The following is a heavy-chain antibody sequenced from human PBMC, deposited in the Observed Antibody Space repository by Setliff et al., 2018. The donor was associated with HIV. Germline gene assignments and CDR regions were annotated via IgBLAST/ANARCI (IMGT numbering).Heavy chain of an antibody. V-gene: IGHV4-4*07. CDR3: ARGRSDCSSTSCQYYYYYMDV. D-gene: IGHD2-2*01. CDR2: IYFPITST. Sequence: PSETLSLTCTVSGGSVSGYYWTWIRQPAGKGLEWIGRIYFPITSTNYNPSLKSRVTMSVDTSKNQISLRLNSVTAADTAVYYCARGRSDCSSTSCQYYYYYMDVWGQGTTVTVSS. CDR1: GGSVSGYY. J-gene: IGHJ6*03.